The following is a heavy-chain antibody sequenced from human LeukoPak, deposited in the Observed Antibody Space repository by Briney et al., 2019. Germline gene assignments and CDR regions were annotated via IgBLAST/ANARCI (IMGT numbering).Heavy chain of an antibody. V-gene: IGHV1-24*01. CDR3: ATSGGGSSWSDPLYYYCYMDV. CDR2: FDPEDGET. D-gene: IGHD6-13*01. J-gene: IGHJ6*03. Sequence: ASVKVSCKVSGYTLTELSMHWVRQAPGKGLEWMGGFDPEDGETIYAHKFQGRVTMTEDTSTDTAYMELSSLRSEDTAVYYCATSGGGSSWSDPLYYYCYMDVWGKGTTVTVSS. CDR1: GYTLTELS.